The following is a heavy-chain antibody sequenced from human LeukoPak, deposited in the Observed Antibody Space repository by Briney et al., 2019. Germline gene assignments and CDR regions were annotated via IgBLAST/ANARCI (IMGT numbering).Heavy chain of an antibody. Sequence: SQTLSLTCAVSGGSISSGGYSWSWIRQPPGKGLEWIGYIYHSGSTYYNPSLKSRVTISVDRSKNQFSLKLSSVTAADTAVYYCAREIAVAQYFDFWGRGTLVTVSS. V-gene: IGHV4-30-2*01. J-gene: IGHJ2*01. D-gene: IGHD6-19*01. CDR2: IYHSGST. CDR3: AREIAVAQYFDF. CDR1: GGSISSGGYS.